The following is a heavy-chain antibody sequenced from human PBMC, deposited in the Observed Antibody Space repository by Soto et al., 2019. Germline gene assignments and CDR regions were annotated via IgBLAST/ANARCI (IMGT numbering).Heavy chain of an antibody. CDR2: IKSKTAGGTA. V-gene: IGHV3-15*01. D-gene: IGHD3-3*01. CDR1: GFTFNDAW. J-gene: IGHJ5*02. Sequence: EVQLVESGGGLVKPGGSLRLSCAASGFTFNDAWMSWVRQAPGKGLEWVGRIKSKTAGGTADYAAPVKGRFTISRDDSKNTLYLQMNSLKTEDTAVYYCTTGVTLFGVVIPWGQGTLVTVSS. CDR3: TTGVTLFGVVIP.